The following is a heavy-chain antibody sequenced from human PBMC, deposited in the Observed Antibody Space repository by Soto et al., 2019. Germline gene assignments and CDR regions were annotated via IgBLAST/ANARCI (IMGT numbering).Heavy chain of an antibody. D-gene: IGHD6-13*01. CDR1: SGSISSSNW. J-gene: IGHJ4*02. CDR3: VRVGLNSWYYFDY. CDR2: IYHSGST. V-gene: IGHV4-4*02. Sequence: QVQLQESGPGLVKPSGTLSLTCAVSSGSISSSNWWSWVRQPPGKGLEWIGEIYHSGSTNYNPSLKSRVTISVDKSKNQCSLKLCSVTAADTAVYYCVRVGLNSWYYFDYWGQGTLVTVSS.